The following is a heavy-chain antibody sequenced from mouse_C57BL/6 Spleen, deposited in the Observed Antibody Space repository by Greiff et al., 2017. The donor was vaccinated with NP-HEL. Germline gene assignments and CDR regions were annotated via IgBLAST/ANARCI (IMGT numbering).Heavy chain of an antibody. CDR2: IDPSDSET. V-gene: IGHV1-52*01. J-gene: IGHJ1*03. Sequence: QVQLQQPGAELVRPGSSVKLSCKASGYTFTSYWMHWVKQRPIQGLEWIGNIDPSDSETHYNQKFKDKATLTVDKSSSTAYMQLSSLTSEDAAVYYCARSGGSSYGSIWYFDGWGTGTTVTVSS. CDR3: ARSGGSSYGSIWYFDG. CDR1: GYTFTSYW. D-gene: IGHD1-1*01.